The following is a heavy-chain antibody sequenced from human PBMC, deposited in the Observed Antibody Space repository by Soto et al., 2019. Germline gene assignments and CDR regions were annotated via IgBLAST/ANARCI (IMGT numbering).Heavy chain of an antibody. CDR1: GGSISSSNW. D-gene: IGHD3-22*01. CDR3: ARHPRDYDSSGYRTFDY. V-gene: IGHV4-4*02. Sequence: QVQLQESGPGLVKPSGTLSLTCAVSGGSISSSNWWSWVRQPPGKGLEWIGEIYHSGSTNYNPSLTSRVTISVDKSKNQFSLKLSSVTAADTAVYYCARHPRDYDSSGYRTFDYWGQGTLVTVSS. CDR2: IYHSGST. J-gene: IGHJ4*02.